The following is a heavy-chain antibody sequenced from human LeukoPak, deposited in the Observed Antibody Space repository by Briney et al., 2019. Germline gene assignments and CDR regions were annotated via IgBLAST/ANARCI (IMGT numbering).Heavy chain of an antibody. CDR2: INPNSGGT. Sequence: ASVKVSCKASGYTFTSYYMHWVRQAPGQGLEWMGLINPNSGGTNYAQKFQGRVTMTRDTSISTAYMELSRLRSDDTAVYYCARRDCGGDCYSPLDYWGQGTLVTVSS. D-gene: IGHD2-21*02. J-gene: IGHJ4*02. CDR1: GYTFTSYY. CDR3: ARRDCGGDCYSPLDY. V-gene: IGHV1-2*06.